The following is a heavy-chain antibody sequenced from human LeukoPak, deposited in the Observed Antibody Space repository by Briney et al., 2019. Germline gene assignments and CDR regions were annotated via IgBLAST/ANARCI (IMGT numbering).Heavy chain of an antibody. J-gene: IGHJ5*02. V-gene: IGHV1-2*04. CDR1: GYTFTGYY. CDR3: ARATGWHEDWFDP. Sequence: ASVKVSCKASGYTFTGYYMHWVRQAPGQGLEWMGWINPSSGGTNYAQKFQGWVTMTRDTSISTAYMELSRLRSDDTAVYYCARATGWHEDWFDPWGQGTLVTVSS. D-gene: IGHD1-1*01. CDR2: INPSSGGT.